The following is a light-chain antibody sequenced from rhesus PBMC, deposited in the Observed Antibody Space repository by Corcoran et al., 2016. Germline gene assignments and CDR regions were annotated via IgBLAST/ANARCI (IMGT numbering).Light chain of an antibody. CDR3: QQYNDWT. J-gene: IGKJ1*01. V-gene: IGKV3-42*02. CDR1: QRVTTS. Sequence: EIVLTQSPGTLSLSPGGRATLSCRASQRVTTSLAWYQQKPGQPPRLLIYDASTRATGIPDRFSGSGSGTEFTLTISSLEPEDFGLYYGQQYNDWTVGQGTKVEIK. CDR2: DAS.